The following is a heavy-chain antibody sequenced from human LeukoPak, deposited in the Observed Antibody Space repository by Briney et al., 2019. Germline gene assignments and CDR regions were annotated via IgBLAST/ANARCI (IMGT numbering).Heavy chain of an antibody. CDR2: INHSGST. Sequence: SETLSLTCAVYGGSFSGYYWGWIRQPPRKGLEWIGEINHSGSTYYSPSLKSRVTISADTSKNQFSLKMSSVTAADTAVYYCTRWADYWGQGTLVTVSS. J-gene: IGHJ4*02. CDR1: GGSFSGYY. V-gene: IGHV4-34*01. CDR3: TRWADY.